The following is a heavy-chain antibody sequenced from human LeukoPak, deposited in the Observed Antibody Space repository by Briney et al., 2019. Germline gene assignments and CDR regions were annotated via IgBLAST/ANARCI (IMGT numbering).Heavy chain of an antibody. J-gene: IGHJ4*02. D-gene: IGHD6-13*01. CDR1: GGSFSGYY. Sequence: SETLSLTCAVYGGSFSGYYWSWIRQPPGKGLEWIGEINHSGSTNYNPSLKSRVTISVDTSKNQFSLKLSSVTAADTAVYYCARWYSSSLRMMSGKLDYWGQGTLVTVSS. V-gene: IGHV4-34*01. CDR3: ARWYSSSLRMMSGKLDY. CDR2: INHSGST.